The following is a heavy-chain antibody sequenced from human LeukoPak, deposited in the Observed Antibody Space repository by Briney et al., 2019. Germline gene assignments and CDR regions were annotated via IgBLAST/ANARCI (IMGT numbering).Heavy chain of an antibody. CDR1: GGTFSSYA. Sequence: SVEVSCKASGGTFSSYAISCVRQAPGQGLEWMGGIIPIFGTANYAQKFQGRVTITTDESTSTAYMELSSLRSEDTAVYYCARTDPPYYYDSVNWFDPWGQGTLVTVSS. J-gene: IGHJ5*02. V-gene: IGHV1-69*05. CDR3: ARTDPPYYYDSVNWFDP. CDR2: IIPIFGTA. D-gene: IGHD3-22*01.